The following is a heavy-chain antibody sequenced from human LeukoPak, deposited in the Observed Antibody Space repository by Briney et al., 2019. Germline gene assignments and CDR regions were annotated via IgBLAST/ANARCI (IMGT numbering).Heavy chain of an antibody. CDR2: VHSSGGT. V-gene: IGHV4-59*08. CDR1: GGSMTGYY. D-gene: IGHD2-21*02. CDR3: AKLANCGDDCYDRPHWFDP. Sequence: SETLSLTCTVSGGSMTGYYWAWIRQPPGKRLEWIGYVHSSGGTKYNPSLKSRVTVSIDMSKNQFSLNLRSVTAADTAAYYCAKLANCGDDCYDRPHWFDPWGQGRLVIVSS. J-gene: IGHJ5*02.